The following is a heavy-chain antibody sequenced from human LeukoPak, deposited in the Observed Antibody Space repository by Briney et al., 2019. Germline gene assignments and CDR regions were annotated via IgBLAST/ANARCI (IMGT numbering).Heavy chain of an antibody. D-gene: IGHD6-19*01. CDR3: ARDLLVAGTFDY. CDR1: GYTFTSYG. Sequence: ALVKVSCKASGYTFTSYGISWVRQAPGQGLEWMGWISAYNGNTNYAQKLQGRVTMTTDTSTSTAYMELRSLRSDDTAVYYCARDLLVAGTFDYWGQGTLVTVSS. CDR2: ISAYNGNT. J-gene: IGHJ4*02. V-gene: IGHV1-18*01.